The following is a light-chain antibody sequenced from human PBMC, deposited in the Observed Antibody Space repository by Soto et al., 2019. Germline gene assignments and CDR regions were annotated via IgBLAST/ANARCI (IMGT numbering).Light chain of an antibody. J-gene: IGKJ2*01. CDR3: QQYGSSPPYT. CDR1: QNVINKY. CDR2: GSS. V-gene: IGKV3-20*01. Sequence: EVVLTQSPGTLSSSPGERATLSCRASQNVINKYLAWYQQKPGQAPRLLIFGSSDRATGIPDRFSSSGSGTDVTLTISRLEPEDFSVYYCQQYGSSPPYTFGQGTKLEI.